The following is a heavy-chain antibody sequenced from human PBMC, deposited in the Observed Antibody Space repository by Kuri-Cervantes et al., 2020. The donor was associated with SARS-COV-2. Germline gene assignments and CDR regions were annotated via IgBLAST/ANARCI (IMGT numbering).Heavy chain of an antibody. V-gene: IGHV3-48*04. CDR1: GFTVSSNY. CDR3: ARGLLYYDFWSGYYTPHDAFDI. Sequence: GGSLRLSCAASGFTVSSNYMSWVRQAPGKGLEWVSYISSSSSTIYYADSVKGRFTISRDNAKNSLYLQMNSLGAEDTAVYYCARGLLYYDFWSGYYTPHDAFDIWGQGTMVTVSS. J-gene: IGHJ3*02. CDR2: ISSSSSTI. D-gene: IGHD3-3*01.